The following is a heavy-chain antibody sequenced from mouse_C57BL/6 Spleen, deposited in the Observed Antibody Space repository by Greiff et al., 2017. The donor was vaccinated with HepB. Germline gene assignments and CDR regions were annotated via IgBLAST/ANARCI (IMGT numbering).Heavy chain of an antibody. CDR3: TTRYGSSSYYFDY. CDR1: GFNIKDDY. Sequence: EVQLQQSGAELVRPGASVKLSCTASGFNIKDDYMHWVKQRPEQGLEWIGWIDPENGDTEYASKFQGKATITADTSSNTAYLQLSSLTSEDTAVYYCTTRYGSSSYYFDYWGQGTTRTVSS. J-gene: IGHJ2*01. CDR2: IDPENGDT. D-gene: IGHD1-1*01. V-gene: IGHV14-4*01.